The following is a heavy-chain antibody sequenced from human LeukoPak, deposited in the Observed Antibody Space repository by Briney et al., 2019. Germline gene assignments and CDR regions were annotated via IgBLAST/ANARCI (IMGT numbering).Heavy chain of an antibody. CDR2: INPNSGGT. J-gene: IGHJ4*02. CDR1: GYTFTGYY. Sequence: ASVEVSSKASGYTFTGYYMHWVRQAPGQGLEWMGRINPNSGGTNYAQKFQGRVTMTRDTSISTAYRELSRLRSDDTAVYYCARGARIAAAGKYYFDYWGQGTLVTVSS. CDR3: ARGARIAAAGKYYFDY. D-gene: IGHD6-13*01. V-gene: IGHV1-2*06.